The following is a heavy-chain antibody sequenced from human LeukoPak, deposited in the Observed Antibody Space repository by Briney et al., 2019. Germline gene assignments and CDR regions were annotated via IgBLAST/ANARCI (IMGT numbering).Heavy chain of an antibody. CDR3: ARDLGPGNQIDF. CDR1: GYIFGHH. CDR2: LNPGVDGP. V-gene: IGHV1-46*01. Sequence: ASVKVSCKASGYIFGHHMHWVRQAPGQGLEWMGILNPGVDGPRYAEKFQGRVTMTRDTSTRTDYMELNSLTFEDTAVYYCARDLGPGNQIDFWGQGTLVTVSS. J-gene: IGHJ4*02. D-gene: IGHD1-14*01.